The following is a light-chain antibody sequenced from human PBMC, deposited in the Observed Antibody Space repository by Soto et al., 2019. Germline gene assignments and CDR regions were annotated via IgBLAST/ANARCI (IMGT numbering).Light chain of an antibody. CDR2: AAS. CDR3: QKYNSARSWT. V-gene: IGKV1-27*01. J-gene: IGKJ1*01. CDR1: QGISNY. Sequence: DIQMTQSPSSLSASVGDRVTITCRASQGISNYLAWYQQKPGKDPKLLIYAASTLQSGVPSRFSGSGSGTDFTLTISSLQPEDVATYYCQKYNSARSWTFGKGTKVEIK.